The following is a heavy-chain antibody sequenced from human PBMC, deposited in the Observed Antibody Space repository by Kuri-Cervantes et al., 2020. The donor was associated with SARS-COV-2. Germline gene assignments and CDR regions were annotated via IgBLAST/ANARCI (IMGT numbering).Heavy chain of an antibody. CDR1: GFTFSNYG. V-gene: IGHV3-33*01. D-gene: IGHD3-3*01. CDR2: IWYDGSNK. CDR3: ARDGRRITIFGVVIITFDY. J-gene: IGHJ4*02. Sequence: GESLKISCAASGFTFSNYGMHWVRQAPGKGLEWVAVIWYDGSNKYYADSVKGRFTISRDNSKNTLYLQMNSLRAEDTAVYYCARDGRRITIFGVVIITFDYWGQGTLVTVSS.